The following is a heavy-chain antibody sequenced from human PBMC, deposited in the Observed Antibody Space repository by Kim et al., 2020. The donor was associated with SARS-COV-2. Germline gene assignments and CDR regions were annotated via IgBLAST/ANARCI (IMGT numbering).Heavy chain of an antibody. CDR3: ARQTTAIRRGDFDI. CDR1: GGSISSSSYY. CDR2: IYYSGTT. J-gene: IGHJ3*02. V-gene: IGHV4-39*01. Sequence: SETLSLTCTVSGGSISSSSYYWGWIRQPPGKGLEWIGRIYYSGTTYYNPSLKSRVIISVDTSKNQFSLNLSSVTAADTAVYYCARQTTAIRRGDFDIWG. D-gene: IGHD2-21*01.